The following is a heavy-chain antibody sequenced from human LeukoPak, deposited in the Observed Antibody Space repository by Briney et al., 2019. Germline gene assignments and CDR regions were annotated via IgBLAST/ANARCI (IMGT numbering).Heavy chain of an antibody. J-gene: IGHJ4*02. CDR1: GFTLSSSW. Sequence: GGSLRLSCAASGFTLSSSWMSWVRQAPGKGLEWVANIKQDGSEKYYVDSVKGRFTISRDNAKNSLYLQMSSLRAGDTAVYFCARGIVGTTDTTFDYWGQGILVTVSS. CDR2: IKQDGSEK. D-gene: IGHD1-26*01. CDR3: ARGIVGTTDTTFDY. V-gene: IGHV3-7*01.